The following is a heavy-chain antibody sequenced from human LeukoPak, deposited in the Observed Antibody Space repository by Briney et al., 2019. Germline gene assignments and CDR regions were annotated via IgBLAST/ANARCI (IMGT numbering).Heavy chain of an antibody. D-gene: IGHD5-12*01. CDR2: IWYDGSNK. CDR3: AREGNSGYDHADYFDY. CDR1: GFPLSSYG. V-gene: IGHV3-33*01. Sequence: PGGSLRLSCAASGFPLSSYGVQWVPQAPGEGRGWVAGIWYDGSNKYYADSVKRRFTISRDNSKNTLYLQMNSLRAEDTAMYYCAREGNSGYDHADYFDYWGQGTLVTASS. J-gene: IGHJ4*02.